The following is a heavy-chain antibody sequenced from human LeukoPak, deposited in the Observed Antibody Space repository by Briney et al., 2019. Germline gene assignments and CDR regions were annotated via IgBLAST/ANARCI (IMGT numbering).Heavy chain of an antibody. Sequence: GGSLRLSCAASGFSFSSHAMNWVRQAPGKGLEWVSAISGSGSHTYYADSVRGRFTISRDNSKSTLYLQMNSLGAEDTAVYYCAKDVRGYNRPFDYWGQGTLVTVSS. CDR1: GFSFSSHA. J-gene: IGHJ4*02. V-gene: IGHV3-23*01. CDR3: AKDVRGYNRPFDY. CDR2: ISGSGSHT. D-gene: IGHD3-10*02.